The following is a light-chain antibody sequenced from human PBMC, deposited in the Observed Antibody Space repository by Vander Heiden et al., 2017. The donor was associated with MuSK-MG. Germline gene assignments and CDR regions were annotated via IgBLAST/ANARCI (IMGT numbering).Light chain of an antibody. CDR1: QSVLYSSNNKNY. CDR3: QQDDSTPST. Sequence: DIVMTQSPDSLAVSLGERATINCKSSQSVLYSSNNKNYLAWYQQRPGQPPKLLFYWASTRESGVPDRISGSGSGTDFTLTISSLQAEDVAVYFCQQDDSTPSTFGQGTKMEIK. CDR2: WAS. V-gene: IGKV4-1*01. J-gene: IGKJ2*01.